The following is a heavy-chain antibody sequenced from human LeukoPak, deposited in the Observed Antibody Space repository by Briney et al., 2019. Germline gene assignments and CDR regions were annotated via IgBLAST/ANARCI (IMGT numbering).Heavy chain of an antibody. V-gene: IGHV4-59*12. CDR3: ARDPQYSYGYVKAFDY. J-gene: IGHJ4*02. D-gene: IGHD5-18*01. Sequence: SETLSLTCTVSGGSISSYYWSWIRQPPGKGLEWIGSIYYSGSTYYNPSLKSRVTISVDTSKNQFSLKLSSVTAADTAVYYCARDPQYSYGYVKAFDYWGQGTLVTVSS. CDR2: IYYSGST. CDR1: GGSISSYY.